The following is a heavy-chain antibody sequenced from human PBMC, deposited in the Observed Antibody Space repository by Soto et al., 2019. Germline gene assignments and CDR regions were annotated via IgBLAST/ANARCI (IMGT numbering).Heavy chain of an antibody. J-gene: IGHJ6*02. D-gene: IGHD6-6*01. V-gene: IGHV3-30*18. CDR3: AKALAARLATYYYYGMDV. Sequence: PGGSLRRSCAASGFTFSSYSMHWVRQAPGKGLEWVAVISYDGSNKYYADSVKGRFTISRDNSKNTLYLQMNSLRAEDTAVYYCAKALAARLATYYYYGMDVWGQGTTVTVSS. CDR2: ISYDGSNK. CDR1: GFTFSSYS.